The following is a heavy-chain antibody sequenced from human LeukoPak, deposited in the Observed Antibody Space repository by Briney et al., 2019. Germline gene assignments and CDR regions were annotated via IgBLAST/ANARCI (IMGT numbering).Heavy chain of an antibody. CDR3: ARSKEMATITDFADY. J-gene: IGHJ4*02. Sequence: SQTLSLTCAISGDSVSSNSAAWNWIRQSPSRGLEWLGRTYYRSKWYNDYAVSVKSRITINPDTSKNQFSLQLNSVAPEDTAVYYCARSKEMATITDFADYWGQGTLVTVSS. V-gene: IGHV6-1*01. CDR2: TYYRSKWYN. D-gene: IGHD5-24*01. CDR1: GDSVSSNSAA.